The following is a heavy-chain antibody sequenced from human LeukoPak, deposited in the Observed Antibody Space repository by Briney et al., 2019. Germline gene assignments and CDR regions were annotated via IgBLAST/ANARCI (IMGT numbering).Heavy chain of an antibody. CDR3: AKADNLAVVWDFWSGYYSYYGMDV. CDR1: GFTFSSYG. CDR2: IWYDGSNK. V-gene: IGHV3-30*02. J-gene: IGHJ6*02. Sequence: PGGSLRLSCAASGFTFSSYGMHWVRQAPGKGLEWVAVIWYDGSNKYYADSVKGRFTISRDNSKNTLYLQMNSLRAEDTAVYYCAKADNLAVVWDFWSGYYSYYGMDVWGQGTTVTVSS. D-gene: IGHD3-3*01.